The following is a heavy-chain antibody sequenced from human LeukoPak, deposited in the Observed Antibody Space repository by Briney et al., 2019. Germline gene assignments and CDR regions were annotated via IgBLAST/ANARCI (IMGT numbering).Heavy chain of an antibody. D-gene: IGHD3-10*01. CDR2: ISGSDSST. CDR3: AKSQYSFGSGSTKPLFDY. Sequence: GGSLRLSCAASGFTFSSSAMSWVRQAPGKGLEWVSTISGSDSSTYYADSVKGRFTISRDNSKNTLYLQMNSLRADDTAVYYCAKSQYSFGSGSTKPLFDYWGQGTLVTVSS. CDR1: GFTFSSSA. V-gene: IGHV3-23*01. J-gene: IGHJ4*02.